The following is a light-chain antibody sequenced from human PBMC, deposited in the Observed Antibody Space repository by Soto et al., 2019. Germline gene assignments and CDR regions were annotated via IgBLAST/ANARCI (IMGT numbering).Light chain of an antibody. Sequence: QSVLTQPPSASGSPGQSVAISCTETGGDVGGYNYVSCYQQHPGKAPKLMIYEVNKRPSGVPDRFSGSKSGNTASLTVSGLQAEDEADYYCSSYAGSGNVFGTGIKVTVL. CDR2: EVN. CDR3: SSYAGSGNV. J-gene: IGLJ1*01. CDR1: GGDVGGYNY. V-gene: IGLV2-8*01.